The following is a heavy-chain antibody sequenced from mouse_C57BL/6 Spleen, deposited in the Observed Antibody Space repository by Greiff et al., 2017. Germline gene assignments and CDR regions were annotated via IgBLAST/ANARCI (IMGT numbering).Heavy chain of an antibody. J-gene: IGHJ4*01. CDR1: GFTFSDYG. D-gene: IGHD2-3*01. Sequence: EVKVVESGGGLVKPGGSLKLSCAASGFTFSDYGMHWVRQAPEKGLEWVAYISSGSSTIYYADTVKGRFTISRDNAKNTLFLQMTSLRSEDTAMYYCARTYDGYYTAMDYWGQGTSVTVSS. CDR3: ARTYDGYYTAMDY. V-gene: IGHV5-17*01. CDR2: ISSGSSTI.